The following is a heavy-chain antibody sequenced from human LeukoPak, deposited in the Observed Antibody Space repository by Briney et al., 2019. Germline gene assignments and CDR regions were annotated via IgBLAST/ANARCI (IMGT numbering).Heavy chain of an antibody. CDR2: IYYSGST. Sequence: PSETLSLTCTVSGGSISSYYWSWIRQPPGKGLEWIEYIYYSGSTNYNPSLKSRVTISVDTSKNQFSLKLSSVTAADTAVYYCARHGTIVGADYDAFDIWGQGTMVTVSS. CDR1: GGSISSYY. J-gene: IGHJ3*02. CDR3: ARHGTIVGADYDAFDI. V-gene: IGHV4-59*08. D-gene: IGHD1-26*01.